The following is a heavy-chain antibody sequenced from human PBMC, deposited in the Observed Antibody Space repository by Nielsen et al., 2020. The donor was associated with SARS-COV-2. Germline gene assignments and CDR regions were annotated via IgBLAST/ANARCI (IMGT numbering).Heavy chain of an antibody. CDR2: ISGSGGST. J-gene: IGHJ4*02. CDR3: ATPRSYIAVAVPFDY. Sequence: GESLKISCAASGFTFSSYAMSWVRQAPGKGLEWVSAISGSGGSTYYADSVKGRFTISRDNSKNTLYLQMNSLRAEDTAVYYCATPRSYIAVAVPFDYWGQGTLVTVSS. V-gene: IGHV3-23*01. CDR1: GFTFSSYA. D-gene: IGHD6-19*01.